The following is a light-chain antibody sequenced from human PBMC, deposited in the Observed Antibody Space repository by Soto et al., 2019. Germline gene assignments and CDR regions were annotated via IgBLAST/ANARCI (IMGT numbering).Light chain of an antibody. CDR1: QSISTW. CDR2: DAS. V-gene: IGKV1-5*01. J-gene: IGKJ2*01. CDR3: QQYNSYTT. Sequence: DIEISHCPCTLSASVGDRVTITCRASQSISTWLAWYQQKPGKAPKLLIYDASSLQSGVPSRFSGHGSGTDFTLTISSLQPDDFATYYCQQYNSYTTFGQGTKVDIK.